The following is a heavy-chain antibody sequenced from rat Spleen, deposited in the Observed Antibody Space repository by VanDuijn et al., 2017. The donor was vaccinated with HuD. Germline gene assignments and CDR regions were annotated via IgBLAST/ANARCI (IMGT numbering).Heavy chain of an antibody. D-gene: IGHD1-4*01. CDR2: ITNAAGKI. V-gene: IGHV5-31*01. Sequence: VQPGRSLKLSCVASGFTFNNYWMTWIRQAPGKGLEWVASITNAAGKIYYPDSVKGRFTISRDNAKSSLYLQMDSLRTEDTATYYCATPTPGIPFAYWGQGTLVTVSS. CDR3: ATPTPGIPFAY. CDR1: GFTFNNYW. J-gene: IGHJ3*01.